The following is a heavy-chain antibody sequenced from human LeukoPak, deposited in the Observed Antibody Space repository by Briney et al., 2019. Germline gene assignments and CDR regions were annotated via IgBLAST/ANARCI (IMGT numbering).Heavy chain of an antibody. V-gene: IGHV4-38-2*02. D-gene: IGHD3-10*01. Sequence: PSETLSLTCAVSDFSISSGYHWGWVRQPPGKGLEWIGAVHHSGSTYYNPSLKSRVTMSTDTSKSQFSLKLSPVTAADTAVYYCARDRSYFIFDYWGQGTLVTVSS. CDR1: DFSISSGYH. CDR3: ARDRSYFIFDY. J-gene: IGHJ4*02. CDR2: VHHSGST.